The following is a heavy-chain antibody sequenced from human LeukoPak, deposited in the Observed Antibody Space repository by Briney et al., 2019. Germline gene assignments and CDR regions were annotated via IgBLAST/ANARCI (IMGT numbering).Heavy chain of an antibody. CDR2: IRYDGSNK. CDR3: AKDLSKGLLYRRGMYYFDY. D-gene: IGHD3-3*01. Sequence: PGGSLRLSCAASGFTFSSYGMHWVRQAPGKGLEWVAFIRYDGSNKYYADSVKGRSTISRDNSKNTLYLQMNSLRAEDTAVYYCAKDLSKGLLYRRGMYYFDYWGQGTLVTVSS. V-gene: IGHV3-30*02. CDR1: GFTFSSYG. J-gene: IGHJ4*02.